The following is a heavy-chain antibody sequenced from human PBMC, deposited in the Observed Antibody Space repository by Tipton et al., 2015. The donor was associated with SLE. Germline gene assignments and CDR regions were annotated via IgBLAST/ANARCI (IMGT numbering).Heavy chain of an antibody. D-gene: IGHD6-13*01. CDR2: ISSSGRTI. CDR1: GSTFSSYE. J-gene: IGHJ4*02. Sequence: SLRLSCAASGSTFSSYEMNWVRQAPGKGLEWVSYISSSGRTIYYADSVKGRFTISRDNAKNSLYLQMNSLRAEDTAVYYCARGGAIAAAGSWGQGTLVTVSS. V-gene: IGHV3-48*03. CDR3: ARGGAIAAAGS.